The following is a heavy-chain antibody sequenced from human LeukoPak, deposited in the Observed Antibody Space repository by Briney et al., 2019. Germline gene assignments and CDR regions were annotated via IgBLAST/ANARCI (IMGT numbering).Heavy chain of an antibody. CDR3: VRAPGGFHGDYSPIAY. Sequence: PGGSLRLSCAASGFTFSSYAMHWVRQARGKGLQWLALTSDDGSAKYYADSMKGRFTISRDNSQNTLYLQMNSLRADETAIYYCVRAPGGFHGDYSPIAYWGQGTLVTVSS. J-gene: IGHJ4*02. V-gene: IGHV3-30-3*01. CDR2: TSDDGSAK. D-gene: IGHD4-17*01. CDR1: GFTFSSYA.